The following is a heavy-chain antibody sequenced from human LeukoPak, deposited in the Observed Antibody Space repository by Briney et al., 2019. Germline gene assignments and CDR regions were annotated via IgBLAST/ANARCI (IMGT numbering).Heavy chain of an antibody. V-gene: IGHV3-23*01. CDR3: AKEFIAGDGHVDCDS. Sequence: GGSLRLSCAASGFTISTYAMTWVRQAPGKGLEWVSSITSSGATTYYADSVKGRLTISRDISKNKLYLQMNSLTAEDSAVYYCAKEFIAGDGHVDCDSWGQGTLVTVSS. D-gene: IGHD5-24*01. J-gene: IGHJ4*02. CDR2: ITSSGATT. CDR1: GFTISTYA.